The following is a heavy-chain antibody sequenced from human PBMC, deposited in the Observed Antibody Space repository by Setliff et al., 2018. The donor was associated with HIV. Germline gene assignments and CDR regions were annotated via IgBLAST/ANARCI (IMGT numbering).Heavy chain of an antibody. CDR1: GFTFSGYA. V-gene: IGHV3-30*04. J-gene: IGHJ4*02. CDR2: ISYDGSNK. Sequence: PGGSLRLSCAASGFTFSGYAMHWVRQAPGKGLEWVAVISYDGSNKYYADSVKGRFTISRDNSKNTLYLRMNSLRAEDMAVYYCARTRHDYGGYFDHWGQGTRVTVSS. D-gene: IGHD4-17*01. CDR3: ARTRHDYGGYFDH.